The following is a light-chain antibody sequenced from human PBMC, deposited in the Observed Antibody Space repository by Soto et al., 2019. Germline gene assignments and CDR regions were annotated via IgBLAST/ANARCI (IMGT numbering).Light chain of an antibody. CDR3: QQYNNWPRT. V-gene: IGKV3-15*01. J-gene: IGKJ1*01. CDR2: GAS. Sequence: EIMMTQSPATLSVSPGERTTLSCRASQSVSSNLAWYQQKPGQAPRLLIYGASTRATGIPARFSGSGSGTEFTLTISSLQSEDFAVYYCQQYNNWPRTFGQGTKVDNK. CDR1: QSVSSN.